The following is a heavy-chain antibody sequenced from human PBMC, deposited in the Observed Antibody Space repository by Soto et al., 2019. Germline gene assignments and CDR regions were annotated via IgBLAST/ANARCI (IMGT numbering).Heavy chain of an antibody. J-gene: IGHJ3*02. CDR2: IYYSGGT. CDR1: GGSISSGGYY. CDR3: ARRSGSYDDPFDI. D-gene: IGHD1-26*01. V-gene: IGHV4-31*03. Sequence: QVQLQESGPGLVKPSQTLSLTCTVSGGSISSGGYYWSWIRQHPGKGLEWLGYIYYSGGTYYNPSLRSRGTLAGDTSKNQFSLKRRTVTAADTAVYDCARRSGSYDDPFDIWGQGTMVTVSS.